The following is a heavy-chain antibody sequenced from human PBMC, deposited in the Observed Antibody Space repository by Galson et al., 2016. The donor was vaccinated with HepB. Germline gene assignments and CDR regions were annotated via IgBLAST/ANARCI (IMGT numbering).Heavy chain of an antibody. V-gene: IGHV3-21*01. CDR1: GFTFDNYT. Sequence: SLRLSCAASGFTFDNYTMNWLRQAPGKGLEWVSSVSHSSTYVYYADSVEGRFPISRDNAKNSLYLEMNSLRVEDTAVFYCAGSLGWYFDVWGRGTLVTVSS. J-gene: IGHJ2*01. CDR2: VSHSSTYV. D-gene: IGHD6-6*01. CDR3: AGSLGWYFDV.